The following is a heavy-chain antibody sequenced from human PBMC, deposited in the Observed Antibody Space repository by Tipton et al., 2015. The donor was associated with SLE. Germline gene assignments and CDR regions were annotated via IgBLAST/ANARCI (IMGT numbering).Heavy chain of an antibody. CDR3: ARNRDYYYYGMDV. CDR1: GGSISSYY. V-gene: IGHV4-59*07. CDR2: IYYSGST. J-gene: IGHJ6*02. Sequence: TLSLTCTVSGGSISSYYWTWIRQPPGKGLEWIGYIYYSGSTNYNPSLKSRVTISVDTSKKQFSLKLSSVTAADTAVYYCARNRDYYYYGMDVWGQGTTVTVSS.